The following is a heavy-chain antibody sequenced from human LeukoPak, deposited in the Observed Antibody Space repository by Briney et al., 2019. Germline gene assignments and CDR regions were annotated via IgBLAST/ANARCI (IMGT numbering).Heavy chain of an antibody. CDR3: ARGYIVVVPAAIGWFDP. J-gene: IGHJ5*02. CDR2: INHSGST. Sequence: LKPSETLSLTCAVYGGSFSGYYWSWIRQPPGTGLEWIGEINHSGSTNYNPSLKSRVTISVDTSKNQFSLKLSSVTAADTAVYYCARGYIVVVPAAIGWFDPWGQGTLVTVSS. CDR1: GGSFSGYY. D-gene: IGHD2-2*01. V-gene: IGHV4-34*01.